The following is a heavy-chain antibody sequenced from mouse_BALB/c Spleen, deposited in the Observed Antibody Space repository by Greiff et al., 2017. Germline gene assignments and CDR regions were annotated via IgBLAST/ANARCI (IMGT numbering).Heavy chain of an antibody. CDR1: GYSITSGYY. V-gene: IGHV3-6*02. CDR3: ARVTDYYDYDGFAY. J-gene: IGHJ3*01. CDR2: ISYDGSN. Sequence: VQLKESGPGLVKPSQSLSLTCSVTGYSITSGYYWNWIRQFPGNKLEWMGYISYDGSNNYNPSLKNRISITRDTSKNQFFLKLNSVTTEDTATYYCARVTDYYDYDGFAYWGQGTLVTVSA. D-gene: IGHD2-4*01.